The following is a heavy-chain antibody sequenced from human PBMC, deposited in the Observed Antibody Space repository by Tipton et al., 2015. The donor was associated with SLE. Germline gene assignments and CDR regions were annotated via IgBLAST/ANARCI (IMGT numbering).Heavy chain of an antibody. CDR2: IYYSGST. D-gene: IGHD2-15*01. V-gene: IGHV4-59*12. Sequence: TLSLTCTVSGSSFSNYYWSWIRQPPGKGLEWIGNIYYSGSTNYNPSLKSRVTISVHTSKNQFSLRMSSVTAADTAIYYCARSSGDSLYYFNYWGQGALVTVSS. CDR1: GSSFSNYY. J-gene: IGHJ4*02. CDR3: ARSSGDSLYYFNY.